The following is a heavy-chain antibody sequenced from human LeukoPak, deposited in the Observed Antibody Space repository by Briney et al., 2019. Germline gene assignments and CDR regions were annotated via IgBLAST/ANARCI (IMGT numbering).Heavy chain of an antibody. D-gene: IGHD6-13*01. Sequence: GGSLRLSCAASGFTFTDYYMSWIRQAPGKWLEWVSYISSSGSTIYYADSVKGRFTISRDNAKNSLYLQMNSLRAEDTAVYYCARDTSSSSWYGGWFDPWGQGTLVTVSS. V-gene: IGHV3-11*01. CDR3: ARDTSSSSWYGGWFDP. CDR2: ISSSGSTI. CDR1: GFTFTDYY. J-gene: IGHJ5*02.